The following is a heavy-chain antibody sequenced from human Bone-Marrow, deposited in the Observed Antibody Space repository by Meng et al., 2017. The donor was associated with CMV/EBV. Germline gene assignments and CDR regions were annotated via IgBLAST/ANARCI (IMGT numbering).Heavy chain of an antibody. CDR1: GFSLSTSGVG. Sequence: SGPTLVKPTQTLTLTCTFSGFSLSTSGVGVGWIRQPPGKALEWLALIYWNDDKRYSPSLKSRLTITKDTSKNQVVLTMTNMDPVDTATYYCAHNDRSYYYDSSGYWVYWGQGTRVTGSS. J-gene: IGHJ4*02. D-gene: IGHD3-22*01. V-gene: IGHV2-5*01. CDR3: AHNDRSYYYDSSGYWVY. CDR2: IYWNDDK.